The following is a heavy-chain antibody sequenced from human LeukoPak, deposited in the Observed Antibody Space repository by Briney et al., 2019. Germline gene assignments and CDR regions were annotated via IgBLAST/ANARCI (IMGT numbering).Heavy chain of an antibody. V-gene: IGHV3-23*01. J-gene: IGHJ4*02. CDR1: GFTFSSYA. D-gene: IGHD3-22*01. CDR2: LSGSGGST. CDR3: ANKKSSGYYSAAFDY. Sequence: PGGSLRLSCAASGFTFSSYAVSWVRQAPGKGLEWVSALSGSGGSTYYADSVKGRFTISRDNSKNTLYLQMDSLRAEDTAVYYCANKKSSGYYSAAFDYWGQGTLVTVSS.